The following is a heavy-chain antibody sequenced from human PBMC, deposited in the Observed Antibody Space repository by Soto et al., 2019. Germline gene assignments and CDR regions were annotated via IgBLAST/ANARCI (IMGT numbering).Heavy chain of an antibody. Sequence: KPSETLSLTCTVSGGSISSYYWSWIRQPPGKGLEWIGYIYYSGSTNYNPSLKSRVTISVDTSKNQFSLKLSSVTAADTVVYYCASLDRRDGYNEFYYYGMDVWGQGTTVTVSS. CDR3: ASLDRRDGYNEFYYYGMDV. J-gene: IGHJ6*02. D-gene: IGHD5-12*01. CDR1: GGSISSYY. V-gene: IGHV4-59*01. CDR2: IYYSGST.